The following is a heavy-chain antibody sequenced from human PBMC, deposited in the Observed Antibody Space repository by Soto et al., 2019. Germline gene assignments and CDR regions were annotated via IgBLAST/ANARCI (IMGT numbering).Heavy chain of an antibody. CDR2: IYYSGST. J-gene: IGHJ6*02. Sequence: QLQLQESGPGLVKPSETLSLTCTVSGGSISSSSYYWGWIRQPPGKGLEWIGSIYYSGSTYYNPSLKSRVTISVDTSKNRFSLKLSSVTAADTAVYYCARQWLGTYYYYGMDVWGQGTTVTVSS. V-gene: IGHV4-39*01. CDR1: GGSISSSSYY. CDR3: ARQWLGTYYYYGMDV. D-gene: IGHD6-19*01.